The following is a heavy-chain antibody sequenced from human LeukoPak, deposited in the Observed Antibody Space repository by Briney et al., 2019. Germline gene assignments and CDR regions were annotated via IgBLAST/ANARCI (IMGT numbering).Heavy chain of an antibody. J-gene: IGHJ4*02. Sequence: GGSLRLSCAASGFTFSSYEMNWVRQAPGKGLEWVSHISSSGSTIYYADSVKGRFTISRDNAKNSLYLQMNSLRAEDTAVYYCARAVPDFPYYYDSSGTYDYWGQGTLVTVSS. CDR1: GFTFSSYE. V-gene: IGHV3-48*03. D-gene: IGHD3-22*01. CDR2: ISSSGSTI. CDR3: ARAVPDFPYYYDSSGTYDY.